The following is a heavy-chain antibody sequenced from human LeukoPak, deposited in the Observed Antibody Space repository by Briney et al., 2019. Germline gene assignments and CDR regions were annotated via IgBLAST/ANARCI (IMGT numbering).Heavy chain of an antibody. Sequence: GGSPRLSCAASGFTFSSYWMSWVRQAPGKGLEWVANIRKDGSQKYYVDSVEGRFTISRDNAKNSLYLQMNTLRADDTAVYYCTRVSGGYDVSDYWGQGTLVTVSS. J-gene: IGHJ4*02. CDR3: TRVSGGYDVSDY. V-gene: IGHV3-7*03. CDR2: IRKDGSQK. CDR1: GFTFSSYW. D-gene: IGHD3-3*01.